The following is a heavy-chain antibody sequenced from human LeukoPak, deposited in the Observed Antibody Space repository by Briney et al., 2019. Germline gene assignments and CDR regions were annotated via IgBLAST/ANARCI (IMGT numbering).Heavy chain of an antibody. J-gene: IGHJ6*02. CDR1: GFTFSSYA. D-gene: IGHD3-3*01. CDR3: AIDHHYDFWSGYYHPFGMDV. V-gene: IGHV3-66*01. CDR2: IYSGGST. Sequence: GGSLRLSCAASGFTFSSYAMSWVRQAPGKGLEWVSVIYSGGSTYYADSVKGRFTISRDNSKNTLYLQMNSLRAEDTAVYYCAIDHHYDFWSGYYHPFGMDVWGQGTTVTVSS.